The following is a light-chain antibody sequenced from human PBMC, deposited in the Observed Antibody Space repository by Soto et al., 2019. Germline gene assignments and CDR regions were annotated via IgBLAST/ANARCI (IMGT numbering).Light chain of an antibody. V-gene: IGKV3-11*01. CDR2: DAS. Sequence: EIVLTQSPATLSLSPGERATLSCRASQSVSSYLAWYQQKLGQAPRLLIYDASNRATGIPARFSGSGSGTDFTLTISSLEPEDFAVYYCQQRSNWPRFTFGPGTKVDIK. J-gene: IGKJ3*01. CDR3: QQRSNWPRFT. CDR1: QSVSSY.